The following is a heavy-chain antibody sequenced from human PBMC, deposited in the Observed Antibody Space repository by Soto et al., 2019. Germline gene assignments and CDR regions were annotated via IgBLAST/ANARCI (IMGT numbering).Heavy chain of an antibody. Sequence: GGSLRLSCAASGFTFSTYAMSWVRQAPGKGLEWVSTITGTAGHTYYADSVQGRFTISRDNSYNILYLQMNSLRAEDTALYFCAKGGYIYGLDPWGQGTLVTVSS. CDR2: ITGTAGHT. J-gene: IGHJ5*02. V-gene: IGHV3-23*01. D-gene: IGHD5-18*01. CDR1: GFTFSTYA. CDR3: AKGGYIYGLDP.